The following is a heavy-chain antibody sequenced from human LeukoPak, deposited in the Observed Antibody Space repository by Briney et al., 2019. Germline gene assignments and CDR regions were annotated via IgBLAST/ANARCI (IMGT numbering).Heavy chain of an antibody. CDR2: IKQDGREK. D-gene: IGHD1-26*01. CDR1: GFTFSSYW. J-gene: IGHJ4*02. CDR3: ASSGSYWILFDY. V-gene: IGHV3-7*01. Sequence: GGSLRLSCAASGFTFSSYWMSWVRQAPGKGLEWVANIKQDGREKYYVDSVKGRFTISRDKAKNSLYLQMNSLRAEDTAVYYCASSGSYWILFDYWGQGTLVTVSS.